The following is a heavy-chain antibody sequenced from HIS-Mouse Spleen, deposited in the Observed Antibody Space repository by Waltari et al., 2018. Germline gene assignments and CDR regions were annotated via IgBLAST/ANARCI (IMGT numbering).Heavy chain of an antibody. CDR3: AKDLALLELRVMDV. J-gene: IGHJ6*02. CDR2: ISGIGGST. D-gene: IGHD1-7*01. CDR1: GFTFSSYA. Sequence: EVQLLESGGGLVQPGGSLRLSCAASGFTFSSYAMSWVRQAPGKGLAWVSAISGIGGSTYYADSVKGRFTISRDNSKNTLYLQMNSLRAEDTAVYYCAKDLALLELRVMDVWGQGTTVTVSS. V-gene: IGHV3-23*01.